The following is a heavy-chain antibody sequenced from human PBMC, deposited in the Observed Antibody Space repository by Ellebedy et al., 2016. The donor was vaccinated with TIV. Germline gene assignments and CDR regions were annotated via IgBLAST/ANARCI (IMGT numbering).Heavy chain of an antibody. Sequence: GESLKISCAASGFVFSSYTMNWVRQAPGKGLEWVSFISDTSIYYADAVEGRFTISRDNAKNSLYLQMNSLRADDTAVYYCAKVAGFCSGGSCYSDYWGQGTLVTVSS. D-gene: IGHD2-15*01. CDR1: GFVFSSYT. V-gene: IGHV3-21*04. CDR3: AKVAGFCSGGSCYSDY. J-gene: IGHJ4*02. CDR2: ISDTSI.